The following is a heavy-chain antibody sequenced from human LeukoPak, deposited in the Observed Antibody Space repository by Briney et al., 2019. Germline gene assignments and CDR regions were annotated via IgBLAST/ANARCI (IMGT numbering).Heavy chain of an antibody. CDR1: GFTFSSYA. V-gene: IGHV3-23*01. CDR3: AKDQDSYYDFWSGYPNFDY. CDR2: ISGSGGST. D-gene: IGHD3-3*01. Sequence: GGSLRLSCAASGFTFSSYAMSWVRQAPGKGLEWVSAISGSGGSTYYADSVKGRFTISRDNSKNTLYLQMNSLRAEDTAVYYCAKDQDSYYDFWSGYPNFDYWGQGTLVTVSS. J-gene: IGHJ4*02.